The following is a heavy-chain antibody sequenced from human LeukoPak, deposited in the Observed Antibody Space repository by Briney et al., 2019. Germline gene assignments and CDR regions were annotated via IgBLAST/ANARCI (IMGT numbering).Heavy chain of an antibody. V-gene: IGHV1-69*04. D-gene: IGHD4-23*01. CDR2: IIPILGIA. CDR1: GGTFSSYA. CDR3: ARVGELRTFDY. Sequence: SVKVSCKASGGTFSSYAISWVRQAPGQGLEWTGRIIPILGIANYAQKFQGRVTITADKSTSTAYMELSSLRSEDTAVYYCARVGELRTFDYWGQGTLVTVSS. J-gene: IGHJ4*02.